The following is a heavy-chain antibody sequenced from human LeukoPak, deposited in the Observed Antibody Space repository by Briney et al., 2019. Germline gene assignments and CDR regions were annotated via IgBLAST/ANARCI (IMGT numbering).Heavy chain of an antibody. V-gene: IGHV1-69*05. CDR3: ARGRVVPAAILVYYYYYMDV. CDR2: IIPIFGTA. D-gene: IGHD2-2*02. CDR1: GGTFSSYA. J-gene: IGHJ6*03. Sequence: ASVKVSCKASGGTFSSYAISWVRQAPGQGLEWMGRIIPIFGTANYAQKFQGRVTITTDESTSTAYMELSSLRSDDTAVYYCARGRVVPAAILVYYYYYMDVWGKGTRSPSP.